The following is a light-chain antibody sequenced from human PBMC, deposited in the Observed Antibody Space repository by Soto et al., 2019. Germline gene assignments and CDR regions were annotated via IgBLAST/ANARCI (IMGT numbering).Light chain of an antibody. CDR1: QYTNGRF. Sequence: DIVLTQAPDNLSLSPGDSATLSCRASQYTNGRFVACYQQRPGLAPRRLVYDASKRATGIPDRFRGSGSGSEFTLTTSGLEPEDFAVYFCQHFGSCPPVTFGQGTRLEIK. CDR3: QHFGSCPPVT. CDR2: DAS. J-gene: IGKJ5*01. V-gene: IGKV3D-20*01.